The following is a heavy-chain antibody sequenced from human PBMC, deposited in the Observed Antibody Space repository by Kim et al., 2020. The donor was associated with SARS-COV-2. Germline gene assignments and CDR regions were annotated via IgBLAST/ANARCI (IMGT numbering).Heavy chain of an antibody. V-gene: IGHV3-74*01. Sequence: GGSLRLSCAASGFTFSSYWMHWVRQAPGKGLVWVSRINSDGSSTSYADSVNGRFTISRDNAKNTLYRQMNSLRAEDTAVYYCAREKDHYYGSGSYYNPSWFDPWGQGTLVTVSS. J-gene: IGHJ5*02. D-gene: IGHD3-10*01. CDR2: INSDGSST. CDR1: GFTFSSYW. CDR3: AREKDHYYGSGSYYNPSWFDP.